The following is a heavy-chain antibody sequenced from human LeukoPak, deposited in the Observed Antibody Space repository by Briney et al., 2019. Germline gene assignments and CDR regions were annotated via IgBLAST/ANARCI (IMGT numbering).Heavy chain of an antibody. V-gene: IGHV3-48*03. Sequence: PGGSLRLSCAASGFTFSGYEMNWVRQAPGKGLEWVSYISSSGSTIYYADSVKGRFTISRDNAKNSLYLQMNSLRAEDTAVYYCASYGYCSSTSCSYYYYYYMDVWGKGTTVTVSS. CDR2: ISSSGSTI. D-gene: IGHD2-2*01. J-gene: IGHJ6*03. CDR1: GFTFSGYE. CDR3: ASYGYCSSTSCSYYYYYYMDV.